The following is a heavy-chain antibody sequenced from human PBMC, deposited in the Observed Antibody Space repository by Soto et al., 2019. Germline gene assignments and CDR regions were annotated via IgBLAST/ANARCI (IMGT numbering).Heavy chain of an antibody. Sequence: QVTLKESGPVLVKPTETITLTCTVSGFSLSNARMGVSWIRQPPGKALEWLAHIFSNDEKSYSTSLKSSLTISKDTTKSQVVLTMTNMDPVDTATYYCARIEIFGVVNDYYGMDVWGQGTTVTVSS. CDR3: ARIEIFGVVNDYYGMDV. V-gene: IGHV2-26*01. CDR2: IFSNDEK. CDR1: GFSLSNARMG. D-gene: IGHD3-3*01. J-gene: IGHJ6*02.